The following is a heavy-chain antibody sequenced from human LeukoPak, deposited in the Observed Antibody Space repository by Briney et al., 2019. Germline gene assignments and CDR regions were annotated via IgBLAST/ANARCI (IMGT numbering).Heavy chain of an antibody. D-gene: IGHD2-21*02. Sequence: SETLSLTCAVSGGSISSSYWWSWVRQPPGKGLEWIGEVYHSGSTNYNPSLKSRVTISVDKSKNQFSLKLSSVTAADTAVYYCAGVYCGGDCYSGRAFDIWGQGTMVTVSS. CDR3: AGVYCGGDCYSGRAFDI. CDR2: VYHSGST. CDR1: GGSISSSYW. V-gene: IGHV4-4*02. J-gene: IGHJ3*02.